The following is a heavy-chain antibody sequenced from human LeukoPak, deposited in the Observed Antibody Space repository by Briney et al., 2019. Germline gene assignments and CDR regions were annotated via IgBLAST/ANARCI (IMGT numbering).Heavy chain of an antibody. Sequence: GGSLRLSCAASGISFSSYNMNWVRQAPGKGLEWVSYITSTSLTVYYADSVKGRFTIFRDNAKNTLYLQMTSLRVDDTAVYYCAKEGVNYYDSSGYYAVYWGQGTLVTVSS. D-gene: IGHD3-22*01. J-gene: IGHJ4*02. CDR3: AKEGVNYYDSSGYYAVY. CDR2: ITSTSLTV. CDR1: GISFSSYN. V-gene: IGHV3-48*01.